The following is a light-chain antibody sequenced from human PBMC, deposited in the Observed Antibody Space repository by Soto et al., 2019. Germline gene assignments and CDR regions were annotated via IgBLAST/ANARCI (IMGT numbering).Light chain of an antibody. V-gene: IGLV1-44*01. Sequence: QSVLTQPPSASGTPGQRVTISCSGGRSNIGSNPVTWYQQLPGTAPKLLIYTNNQRPSGVPDRFSGSKSGTSASLAISGLQSEDEADYYCSTWDASLYGPVFGGGTKLTVL. CDR2: TNN. CDR1: RSNIGSNP. J-gene: IGLJ2*01. CDR3: STWDASLYGPV.